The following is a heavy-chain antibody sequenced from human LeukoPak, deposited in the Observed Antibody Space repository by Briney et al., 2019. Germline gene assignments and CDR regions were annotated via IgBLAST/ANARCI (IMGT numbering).Heavy chain of an antibody. D-gene: IGHD1-26*01. CDR3: ARLVGAIRFDS. V-gene: IGHV1-18*01. CDR2: VSDYAGNT. Sequence: GASVTVPCKASGYTFSRYGISWVRQAPGQGLEWMGWVSDYAGNTNYAQKVQGRVTMTTDTSTSTAYMELRSLRSDDTAVYYCARLVGAIRFDSWGQGTLVTVSS. J-gene: IGHJ4*02. CDR1: GYTFSRYG.